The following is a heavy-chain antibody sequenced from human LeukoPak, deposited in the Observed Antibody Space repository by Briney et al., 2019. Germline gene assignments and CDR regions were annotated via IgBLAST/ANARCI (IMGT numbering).Heavy chain of an antibody. J-gene: IGHJ5*02. CDR2: IFYSGST. CDR1: GGSISTSSYY. Sequence: PSETLSLTCTVSGGSISTSSYYWGWVRQPPGKGLEWIGNIFYSGSTYYSPSLKSRVTISLDTSRNQFSLKLSSVTAADTAVYYCARQRSSGYYYAWFDPWGQGTLVTVSS. D-gene: IGHD3-22*01. V-gene: IGHV4-39*01. CDR3: ARQRSSGYYYAWFDP.